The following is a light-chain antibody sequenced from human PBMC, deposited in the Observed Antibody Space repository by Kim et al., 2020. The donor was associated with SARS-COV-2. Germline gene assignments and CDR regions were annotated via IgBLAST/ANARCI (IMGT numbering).Light chain of an antibody. V-gene: IGKV1-6*01. CDR3: LQDYNYPRT. CDR1: QGIRNA. CDR2: AAS. Sequence: AIQMTQSPSSLSASVGDRVTITCRASQGIRNALGWYQQKPGKAPNLLIYAASSLQSGVPSRFSGSGSGTDFTLTISSLQPEDFATYYCLQDYNYPRTFGQGTKVDIK. J-gene: IGKJ1*01.